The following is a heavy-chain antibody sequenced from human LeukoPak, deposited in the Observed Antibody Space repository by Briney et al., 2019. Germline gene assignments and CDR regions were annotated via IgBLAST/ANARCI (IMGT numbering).Heavy chain of an antibody. D-gene: IGHD2-15*01. J-gene: IGHJ6*02. CDR1: GGSISSGGYY. CDR3: ARDNRRYCSAGSCYYYYGMDV. V-gene: IGHV4-31*03. CDR2: IYHSGST. Sequence: SQTLSLTRTVSGGSISSGGYYWSWIRQHPGKGLEWIGYIYHSGSTYYNPSLKSRVTISVDTSKDQLSLMLSSVTAADTAVYYCARDNRRYCSAGSCYYYYGMDVWGQGTTVTVSS.